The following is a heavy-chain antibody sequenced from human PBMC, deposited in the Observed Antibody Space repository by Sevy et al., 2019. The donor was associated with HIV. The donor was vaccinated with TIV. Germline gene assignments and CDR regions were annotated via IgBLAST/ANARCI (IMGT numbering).Heavy chain of an antibody. CDR3: VSDWLHNLGVGYCLGDTRREPDDAFDI. V-gene: IGHV3-74*01. CDR1: GFTFSNYW. D-gene: IGHD3-22*01. J-gene: IGHJ3*02. Sequence: GESLKISCAASGFTFSNYWMHWVRQAPGKGPVWVSRLNSDGSSTSHADSVRGRFTISRDNAKNTLYLPMNGLRAEDTVVYYCVSDWLHNLGVGYCLGDTRREPDDAFDIWGQGTMVTVSS. CDR2: LNSDGSST.